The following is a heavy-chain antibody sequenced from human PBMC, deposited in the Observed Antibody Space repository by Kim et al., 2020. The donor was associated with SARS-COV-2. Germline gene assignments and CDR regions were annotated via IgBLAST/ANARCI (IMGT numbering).Heavy chain of an antibody. CDR3: ARDPHYDYVWGSYYYGMDV. V-gene: IGHV3-7*03. D-gene: IGHD3-16*01. J-gene: IGHJ6*02. CDR2: IKQDGSEK. Sequence: GGSLRLSCAASGFTFSSYWMSWVRQAPGKGLEWVANIKQDGSEKYYVDSVKGRFTISRDNAKNSLYLQMNSLRAEDTAVYYCARDPHYDYVWGSYYYGMDVWGQGTTVTVSS. CDR1: GFTFSSYW.